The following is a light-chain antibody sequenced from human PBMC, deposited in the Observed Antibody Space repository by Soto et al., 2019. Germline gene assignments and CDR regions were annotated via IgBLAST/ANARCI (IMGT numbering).Light chain of an antibody. Sequence: QSALTQPPSASGSPGQSVTISCTGTNSDVGAYNYVSWYQQYPGKAPKVIIYEVSKRPSGVPDRFSGSKSGNTASLTVSGLQAEDEAEYYCSSYAGSKNFSVFGTGTKLTVL. CDR3: SSYAGSKNFSV. CDR1: NSDVGAYNY. J-gene: IGLJ1*01. V-gene: IGLV2-8*01. CDR2: EVS.